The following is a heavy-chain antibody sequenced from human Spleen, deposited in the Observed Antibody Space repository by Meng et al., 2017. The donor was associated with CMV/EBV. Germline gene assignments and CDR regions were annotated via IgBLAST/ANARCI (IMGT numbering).Heavy chain of an antibody. D-gene: IGHD2-15*01. CDR3: ARGDCSGGSCWNWFDP. V-gene: IGHV5-51*01. Sequence: YSFPRYWSGWVRQMPGKGLEWMGIIYPGDSDTRYSTSFQGQVTISADKSISTAYLQWSSLKASDTAMYYCARGDCSGGSCWNWFDPWGQGTLVTVSS. J-gene: IGHJ5*02. CDR2: IYPGDSDT. CDR1: YSFPRYW.